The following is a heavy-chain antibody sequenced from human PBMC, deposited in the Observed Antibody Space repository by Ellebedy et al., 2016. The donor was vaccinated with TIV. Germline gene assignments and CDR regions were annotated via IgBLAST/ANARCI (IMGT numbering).Heavy chain of an antibody. D-gene: IGHD1-14*01. J-gene: IGHJ4*02. CDR1: GFTFGNHN. Sequence: GESLKISCAASGFTFGNHNMNWVRQAPGKGLEWVPSISSNISYIYYADSVKGWFTISRDNSKLYLQMNSLRGEETADYYCGKVGWGTTGWTDYWGLGILVTVSS. CDR2: ISSNISYI. V-gene: IGHV3-21*01. CDR3: GKVGWGTTGWTDY.